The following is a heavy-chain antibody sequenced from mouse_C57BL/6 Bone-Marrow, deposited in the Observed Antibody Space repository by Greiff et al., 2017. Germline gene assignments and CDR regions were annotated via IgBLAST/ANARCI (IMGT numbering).Heavy chain of an antibody. CDR3: AAHRWLLLYLDV. CDR1: GFNIKDYY. D-gene: IGHD2-3*01. J-gene: IGHJ1*03. CDR2: IDPEDGET. Sequence: EVMLVESGAELVKPGASVKLSCTASGFNIKDYYMHWVKQRTEQGLEWIGRIDPEDGETKYAPKFQGKATITADTSSNTAYLQLSSLTSEDTAVYYCAAHRWLLLYLDVWGTGTTVTVSS. V-gene: IGHV14-2*01.